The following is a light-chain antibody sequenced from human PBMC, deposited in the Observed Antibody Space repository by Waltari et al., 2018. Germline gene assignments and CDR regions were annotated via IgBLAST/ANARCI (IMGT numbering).Light chain of an antibody. Sequence: VMTQSPLSLPVTLGQPASISCRSSQSLVYSDGNTYLNWFQQRPGQSPRRLIYKVSNRDSGVPDRFSGIGSGTDFTLKISRVEAEDVGVYYCMQGTHWPRTFGQGTKVEIK. J-gene: IGKJ1*01. V-gene: IGKV2-30*01. CDR3: MQGTHWPRT. CDR1: QSLVYSDGNTY. CDR2: KVS.